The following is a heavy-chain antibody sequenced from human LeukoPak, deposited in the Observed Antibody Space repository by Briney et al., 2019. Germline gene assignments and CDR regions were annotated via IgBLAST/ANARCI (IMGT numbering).Heavy chain of an antibody. J-gene: IGHJ3*02. Sequence: GTSLRLSCAASGLTLTGYGMHWVRQAPGKGLEWVVVIWYDGNNKYYADSVKGRFTISRDTSKNTLYLQMNSLRGDDTSIYYCARDGLASIGLDMWGQGTVVTVSS. CDR2: IWYDGNNK. D-gene: IGHD6-13*01. CDR1: GLTLTGYG. CDR3: ARDGLASIGLDM. V-gene: IGHV3-33*01.